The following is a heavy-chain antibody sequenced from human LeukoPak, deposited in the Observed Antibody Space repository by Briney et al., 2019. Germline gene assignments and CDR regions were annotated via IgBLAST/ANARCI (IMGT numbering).Heavy chain of an antibody. D-gene: IGHD3-22*01. Sequence: GGSLRLSCAASGFTLSSYAMSWVRQAPGNGLEWVSYISSSGSTIYYADSVRDRFTISRDNAKNSLYLQMNSLRVEDTAVYYCARGNYYDSDVYYYKLDYWGQGTLVTVSS. J-gene: IGHJ4*02. CDR3: ARGNYYDSDVYYYKLDY. CDR1: GFTLSSYA. CDR2: ISSSGSTI. V-gene: IGHV3-48*01.